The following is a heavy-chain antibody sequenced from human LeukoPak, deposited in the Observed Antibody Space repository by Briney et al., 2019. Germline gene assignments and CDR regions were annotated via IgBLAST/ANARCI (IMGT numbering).Heavy chain of an antibody. Sequence: SQTLSLTCTVSGGSISSGGYYWSWIRQHPGKGLEWIGYIYYSGSTYYNPSLKSRVTISVDTSKNQFSLKLSSVTAADTAVYYCARTLGYCSSTSCYIRYFDLWGRGTLVTVSS. CDR2: IYYSGST. V-gene: IGHV4-31*03. D-gene: IGHD2-2*02. CDR1: GGSISSGGYY. J-gene: IGHJ2*01. CDR3: ARTLGYCSSTSCYIRYFDL.